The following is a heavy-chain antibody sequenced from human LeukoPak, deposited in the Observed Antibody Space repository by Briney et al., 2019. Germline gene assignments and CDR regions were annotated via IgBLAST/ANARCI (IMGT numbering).Heavy chain of an antibody. Sequence: GGSLRLACAACGFTFSICAVSWVRQAPGKGRERVSAISGCGGSTYYAHSVKGRFTLSRDNSKNTLFLQMHSVRDEDTAVYFCAKNLHGYSSQIHYWGQGTLVTVPS. CDR1: GFTFSICA. D-gene: IGHD5-12*01. V-gene: IGHV3-23*01. J-gene: IGHJ4*02. CDR3: AKNLHGYSSQIHY. CDR2: ISGCGGST.